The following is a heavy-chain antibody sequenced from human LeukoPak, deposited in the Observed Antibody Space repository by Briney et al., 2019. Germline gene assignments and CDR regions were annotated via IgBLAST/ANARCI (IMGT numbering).Heavy chain of an antibody. CDR2: IRSKAYGGTT. D-gene: IGHD2-2*02. V-gene: IGHV3-49*04. CDR3: TRVGTKYCSSTSCYIPYGMDV. CDR1: GFTFGDYA. Sequence: GGSLRLSCTASGFTFGDYAMSWVRQAPGKGLEWVGFIRSKAYGGTTEYAASVKGRFTISRDDSKSIAYLQMNSLETEDTAVYYCTRVGTKYCSSTSCYIPYGMDVWGQGTTVTVSS. J-gene: IGHJ6*02.